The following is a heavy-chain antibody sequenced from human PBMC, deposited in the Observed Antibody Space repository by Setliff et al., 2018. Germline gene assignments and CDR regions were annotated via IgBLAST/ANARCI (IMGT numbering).Heavy chain of an antibody. CDR2: IASNGYFT. CDR1: GFAFGDHY. D-gene: IGHD2-21*02. CDR3: AKGGGDWDNQHYVYDI. Sequence: GGSLRLSCAAPGFAFGDHYMSWIRQAPGKGLEWPAYIASNGYFTDYADAVKGRFVISRDNSQNSLHLQINGLRVEDTAEYYCAKGGGDWDNQHYVYDIWGQGTMVTVS. V-gene: IGHV3-11*01. J-gene: IGHJ3*02.